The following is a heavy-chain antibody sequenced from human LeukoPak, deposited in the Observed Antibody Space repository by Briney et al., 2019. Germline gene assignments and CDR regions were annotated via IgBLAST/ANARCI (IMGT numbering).Heavy chain of an antibody. J-gene: IGHJ4*02. V-gene: IGHV5-51*01. D-gene: IGHD5-18*01. Sequence: AESLQSLTNGSGYSFTSNWYGWVLQMPGKGLEWMGIIYPADSDTRYSPSFQGQVTISADKSITTAYLQWSNLKASDTAMYLCELCGHVYYYWGRGPLVSVSS. CDR3: ELCGHVYYY. CDR2: IYPADSDT. CDR1: GYSFTSNW.